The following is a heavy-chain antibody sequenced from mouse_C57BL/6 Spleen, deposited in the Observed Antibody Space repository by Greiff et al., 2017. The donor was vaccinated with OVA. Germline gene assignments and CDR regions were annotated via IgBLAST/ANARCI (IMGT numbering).Heavy chain of an antibody. V-gene: IGHV1-42*01. CDR1: GYSFTGYY. CDR3: ARWGTTEFAY. CDR2: INPSTGGT. D-gene: IGHD1-1*01. Sequence: VQLQQSGPELVKPGASVKISCKASGYSFTGYYMNWVKQSPEKSLEWIGEINPSTGGTTYNQKFKAKATLTVDKSSSTAYMQLKSLTSEDSAVYYCARWGTTEFAYWGQGTLVTVSA. J-gene: IGHJ3*01.